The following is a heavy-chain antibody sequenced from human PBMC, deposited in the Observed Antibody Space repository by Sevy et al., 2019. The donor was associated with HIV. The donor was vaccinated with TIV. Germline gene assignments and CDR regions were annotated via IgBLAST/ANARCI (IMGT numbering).Heavy chain of an antibody. V-gene: IGHV3-21*01. CDR2: ITGASSYM. D-gene: IGHD3-22*01. J-gene: IGHJ4*02. Sequence: GGSLRLSCAASGFTFSSYNMNWVRQAPGKGLEWISSITGASSYMYDADSVKGRFTITRDNAKNSLYLHMNGLRAEDTAVYYCARDRPTLNYHASSGYNYYFDSWGQGTLVTVSS. CDR1: GFTFSSYN. CDR3: ARDRPTLNYHASSGYNYYFDS.